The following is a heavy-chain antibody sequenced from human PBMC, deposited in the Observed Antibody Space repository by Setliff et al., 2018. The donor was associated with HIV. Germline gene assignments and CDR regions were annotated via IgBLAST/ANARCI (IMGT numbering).Heavy chain of an antibody. Sequence: SETLSLTCTVSGGSISSGGYYWSWIRQPAGKGLEWIGRIYTSGSTNYNPSLKSRLTISVDTSKNQFSLTPSSVTAADTAVYYCAREIPYSFGYYFDYWGQGTLVTVSS. CDR3: AREIPYSFGYYFDY. CDR2: IYTSGST. CDR1: GGSISSGGYY. D-gene: IGHD5-18*01. V-gene: IGHV4-61*02. J-gene: IGHJ4*02.